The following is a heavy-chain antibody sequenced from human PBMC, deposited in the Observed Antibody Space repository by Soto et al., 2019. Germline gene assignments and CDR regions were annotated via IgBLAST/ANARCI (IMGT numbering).Heavy chain of an antibody. Sequence: PGWSLRLSCSFSGFTFSDYAMSWVRQAPGEGLEWVSSLSGSGSSTYYADSVSGRFTISRDNLKNTVYLQMNSLRVEDTAIYYGAKGGYTRAYWYAVNPWG. CDR3: AKGGYTRAYWYAVNP. J-gene: IGHJ5*02. CDR2: LSGSGSST. CDR1: GFTFSDYA. V-gene: IGHV3-23*01. D-gene: IGHD2-8*02.